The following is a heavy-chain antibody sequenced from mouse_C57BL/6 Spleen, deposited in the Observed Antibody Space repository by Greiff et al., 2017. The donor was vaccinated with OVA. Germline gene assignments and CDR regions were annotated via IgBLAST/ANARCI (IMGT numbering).Heavy chain of an antibody. CDR2: IDPETGGT. Sequence: VKLVESGAELVRPGASVTLSCKASGYTFTDYEMHWVKQTPVHGLEWIGAIDPETGGTAYNQKFKGKAILTADKSSSTAYMELRSLTSEDSAVYYCTREKAYDYASWFAYWGQGTLVTVSA. CDR1: GYTFTDYE. CDR3: TREKAYDYASWFAY. D-gene: IGHD2-4*01. V-gene: IGHV1-15*01. J-gene: IGHJ3*01.